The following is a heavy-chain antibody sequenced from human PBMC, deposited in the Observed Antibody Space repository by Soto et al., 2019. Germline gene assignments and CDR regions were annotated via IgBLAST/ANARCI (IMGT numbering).Heavy chain of an antibody. CDR3: ARDRKTYSNYRPYYYYYGMDV. CDR2: ISYDGSNK. D-gene: IGHD4-4*01. Sequence: VGSLRLSCAASGFTFSSYAMHWVRQAPGKGLEWVAVISYDGSNKYYADSVKGRFTISRDNSKNTLYLQMNSLRAEDTAVYYCARDRKTYSNYRPYYYYYGMDVWGQGTTVTVSS. CDR1: GFTFSSYA. V-gene: IGHV3-30-3*01. J-gene: IGHJ6*02.